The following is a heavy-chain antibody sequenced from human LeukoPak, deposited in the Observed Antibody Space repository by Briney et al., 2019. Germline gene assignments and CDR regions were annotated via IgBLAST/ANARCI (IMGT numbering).Heavy chain of an antibody. CDR1: GGSFSGYY. Sequence: SETLSLTCAVYGGSFSGYYWSWIRQPPGKGLEWIGEINHSGSTNCNPSLKSRVTISVDTSKNQFSLKLSSVTAADTAVYYCASESIAARPSNSFDYWGQGTLVTVSS. J-gene: IGHJ4*02. D-gene: IGHD6-6*01. CDR2: INHSGST. CDR3: ASESIAARPSNSFDY. V-gene: IGHV4-34*01.